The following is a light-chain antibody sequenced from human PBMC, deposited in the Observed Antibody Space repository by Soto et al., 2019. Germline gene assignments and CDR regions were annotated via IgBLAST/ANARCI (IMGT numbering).Light chain of an antibody. Sequence: EIVMTQSPATLSVSPGERATLSCRASQSVSSNLAWYQQKPGQAPRLLIYGASTRATGIPARFSGSGSGTEFTLTISSLQSEDFAFYYCQQYNNWPWTFGPGTKVDIK. J-gene: IGKJ3*01. CDR1: QSVSSN. V-gene: IGKV3-15*01. CDR3: QQYNNWPWT. CDR2: GAS.